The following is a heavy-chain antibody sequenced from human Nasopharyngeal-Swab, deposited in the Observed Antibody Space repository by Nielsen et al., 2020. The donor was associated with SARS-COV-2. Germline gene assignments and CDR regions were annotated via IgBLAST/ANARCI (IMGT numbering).Heavy chain of an antibody. CDR3: AGPGGSVVVVVVFQY. CDR1: GSSISSGYY. CDR2: VYHTGTT. V-gene: IGHV4-38-2*01. Sequence: SDTLSLTFVVSGSSISSGYYCGWIRHPPGKGLEWVGSVYHTGTTYYHPSLKSRVSISVDTSKNQFSLRLSCVFAADTAVAYCAGPGGSVVVVVVFQYWGQGTLVTVSS. J-gene: IGHJ4*02. D-gene: IGHD2-21*01.